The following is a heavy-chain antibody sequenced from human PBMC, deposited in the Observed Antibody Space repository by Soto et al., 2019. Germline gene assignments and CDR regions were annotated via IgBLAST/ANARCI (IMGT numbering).Heavy chain of an antibody. Sequence: SETLSLTCGVSGGTMRSPDWWTWVRQPPGKGLEWIGEIFQSGSTNYTPSLESRATISVDKSKNQFSLTLTSVTAADTAVYFCARGRGRYSSGWSWFDTWGQGILVTVS. J-gene: IGHJ5*02. V-gene: IGHV4-4*02. D-gene: IGHD6-19*01. CDR2: IFQSGST. CDR1: GGTMRSPDW. CDR3: ARGRGRYSSGWSWFDT.